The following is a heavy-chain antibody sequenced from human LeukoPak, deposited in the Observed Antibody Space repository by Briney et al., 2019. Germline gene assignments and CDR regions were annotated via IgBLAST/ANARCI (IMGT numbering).Heavy chain of an antibody. V-gene: IGHV3-30-3*01. Sequence: GRSLRLSCAASGFTFSSYAMHWVRQAPGKGLEWVAVISYDGSNKYYADSVKGRFTISRDNSKNTLYLQMNSLRAEETAVYYCAKGAKYYYDSSEGWFDPWGQGTLVTVSS. CDR1: GFTFSSYA. CDR2: ISYDGSNK. D-gene: IGHD3-22*01. CDR3: AKGAKYYYDSSEGWFDP. J-gene: IGHJ5*02.